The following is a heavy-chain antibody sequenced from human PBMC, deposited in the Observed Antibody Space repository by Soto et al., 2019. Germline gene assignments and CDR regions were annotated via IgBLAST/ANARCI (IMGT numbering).Heavy chain of an antibody. CDR3: TRGPRSTSTGTGAF. CDR1: GFTFGTYE. V-gene: IGHV3-48*03. Sequence: LRLSCAASGFTFGTYEMNWVRQAPGKGLEWLSYISSSSSVIKYADSVEGRFTISRDNAKNTLYLQMNALRVEDTAVYYCTRGPRSTSTGTGAFWGQGTLVTVSS. CDR2: ISSSSSVI. D-gene: IGHD1-1*01. J-gene: IGHJ4*02.